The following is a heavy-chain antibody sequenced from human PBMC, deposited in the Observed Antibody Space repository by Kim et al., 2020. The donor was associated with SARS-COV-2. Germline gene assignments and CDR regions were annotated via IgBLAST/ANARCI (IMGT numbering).Heavy chain of an antibody. J-gene: IGHJ4*02. D-gene: IGHD1-26*01. Sequence: GGSLRLSCVASGFTFSTYAMSWVRQAPGKGREWVSVITASGDIIYYRDSVKGRFTISRDNSKNTLYLQMTSLRVEDTAIYYCADLSGASPRGYWCQGTLVTVSS. CDR1: GFTFSTYA. V-gene: IGHV3-23*01. CDR3: ADLSGASPRGY. CDR2: ITASGDII.